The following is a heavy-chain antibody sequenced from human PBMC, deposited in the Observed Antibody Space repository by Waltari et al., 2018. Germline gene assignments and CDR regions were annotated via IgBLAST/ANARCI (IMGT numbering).Heavy chain of an antibody. D-gene: IGHD6-13*01. CDR3: ARVGYSSSWYFDY. J-gene: IGHJ4*02. Sequence: QLQLQESGPGLVKPSETLSLTCTVSGGSISSSSYYWGWIRQPPGKGLEWIGSIYYSGSTYDNPSLKSRVTISVDTSKNQFSLKLSSVTAADTAVYYCARVGYSSSWYFDYWGQGTLVTVSS. V-gene: IGHV4-39*07. CDR2: IYYSGST. CDR1: GGSISSSSYY.